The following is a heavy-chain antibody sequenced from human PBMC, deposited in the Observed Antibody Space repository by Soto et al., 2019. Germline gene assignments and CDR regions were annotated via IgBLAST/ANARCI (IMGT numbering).Heavy chain of an antibody. CDR2: IYHSGST. CDR1: GGSISSSNW. J-gene: IGHJ4*02. Sequence: LSLTCAVSGGSISSSNWWSWVRQPPGKGLEWIGEIYHSGSTNYNPSLKSRVTISVDKSKNQFSLKLSSVTAADTAVYYCARISIGGYCSGGSCYPRGYFDYWGQGTLVTVS. CDR3: ARISIGGYCSGGSCYPRGYFDY. D-gene: IGHD2-15*01. V-gene: IGHV4-4*02.